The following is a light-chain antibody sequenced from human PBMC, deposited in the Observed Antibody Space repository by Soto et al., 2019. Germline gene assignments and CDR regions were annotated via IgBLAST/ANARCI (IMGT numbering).Light chain of an antibody. V-gene: IGKV3-20*01. Sequence: EIVLTQSPGTLSLSPGGRATLSSRASPSVTNYLAWYQQKPGQAPRILIYDASSRATGIPDRFSGGGSGTEFTLTISRLEPEDFAVYYCQQFSSYPLTFGGGTKVDIK. CDR3: QQFSSYPLT. J-gene: IGKJ4*01. CDR2: DAS. CDR1: PSVTNY.